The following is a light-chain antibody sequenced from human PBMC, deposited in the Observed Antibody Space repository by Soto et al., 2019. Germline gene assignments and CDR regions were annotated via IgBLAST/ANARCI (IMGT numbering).Light chain of an antibody. V-gene: IGKV3-11*01. CDR2: DAS. CDR3: HQRSNWTLT. Sequence: EIVLTQSPATLSLSPGERATLSCRASQSVSSYLAWYQQKPGQAPRLLIYDASNRATGSPARFSGSGSGTDFTLTISSLEPEDFAVYSWHQRSNWTLTFGGGAKVDIK. CDR1: QSVSSY. J-gene: IGKJ4*01.